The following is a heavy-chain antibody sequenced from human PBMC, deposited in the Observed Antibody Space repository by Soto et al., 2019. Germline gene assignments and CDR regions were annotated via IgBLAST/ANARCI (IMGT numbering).Heavy chain of an antibody. CDR1: GGSFGNSA. CDR2: FIPVYRTL. D-gene: IGHD3-3*01. CDR3: ATGVIWIGYFTVDS. V-gene: IGHV1-69*13. J-gene: IGHJ4*02. Sequence: SVNVSCKASGGSFGNSAINWVRQTPGQGLEWLGGFIPVYRTLNYAQKFQGRVTITADESTGTAYMTLSSLASDDTAVYYCATGVIWIGYFTVDSWGQGTRVTVSS.